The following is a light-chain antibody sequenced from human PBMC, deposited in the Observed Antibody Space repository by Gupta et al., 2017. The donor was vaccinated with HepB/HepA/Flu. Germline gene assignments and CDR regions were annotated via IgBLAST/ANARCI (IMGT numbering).Light chain of an antibody. J-gene: IGKJ4*01. V-gene: IGKV3-15*01. Sequence: EVVMTQSPATLSVSPGERANLSCRASQSVGSNLAWYQQKPGQPPRLLISGASTRATGIPGRFSGSGSGTQFTLTISGLQSEDFAVYYCQQYNAWPPLTFGGGTXVEIK. CDR3: QQYNAWPPLT. CDR2: GAS. CDR1: QSVGSN.